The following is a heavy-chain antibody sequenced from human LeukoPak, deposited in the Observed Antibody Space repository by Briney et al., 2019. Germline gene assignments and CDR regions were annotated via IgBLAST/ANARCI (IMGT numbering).Heavy chain of an antibody. CDR1: GYTFTGYY. D-gene: IGHD4-17*01. J-gene: IGHJ4*02. CDR3: ARAPVYADHDY. Sequence: ASVKVSCKASGYTFTGYYMHWVRQAPGQGLEWMGWISAYNGDTNFAPKFQGRVTMTTDTSTNTAYMELRSLKSDDTAMYYCARAPVYADHDYWGRGTLVTVSS. V-gene: IGHV1-18*04. CDR2: ISAYNGDT.